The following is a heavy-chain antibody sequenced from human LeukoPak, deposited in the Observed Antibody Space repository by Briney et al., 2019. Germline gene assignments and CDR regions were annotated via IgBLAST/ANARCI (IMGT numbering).Heavy chain of an antibody. D-gene: IGHD6-19*01. CDR1: GGPISSSNYY. V-gene: IGHV4-61*02. Sequence: SETLSLTCSVSGGPISSSNYYWSWIRQPAGKGLEWIGRIYTSESTNYNPSLKSRVTISVDKSKNQFSLKLSSVTAADTAVYYCARDSGDPYSSGWSYYYYYYMDVWGKGTTVTVSS. CDR2: IYTSEST. CDR3: ARDSGDPYSSGWSYYYYYYMDV. J-gene: IGHJ6*03.